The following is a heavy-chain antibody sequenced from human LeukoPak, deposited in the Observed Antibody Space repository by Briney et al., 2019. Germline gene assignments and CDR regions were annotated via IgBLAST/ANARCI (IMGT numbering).Heavy chain of an antibody. D-gene: IGHD3-22*01. J-gene: IGHJ3*02. V-gene: IGHV3-23*01. CDR2: ISGSGGST. CDR1: GFTFSSYG. Sequence: GGSLRLSCAASGFTFSSYGMSWVRQAPGKGLEWVSAISGSGGSTYYADSVKGRFTISRDNSKNTLYLQMNSLRAEDTAVYYCAKPPYDSSSQDAFDIWGQGTMVTVSS. CDR3: AKPPYDSSSQDAFDI.